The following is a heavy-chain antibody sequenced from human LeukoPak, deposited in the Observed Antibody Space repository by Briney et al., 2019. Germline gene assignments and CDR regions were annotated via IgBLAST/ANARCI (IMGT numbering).Heavy chain of an antibody. CDR1: GFTFNNHA. J-gene: IGHJ4*02. CDR2: ISYDGSNK. V-gene: IGHV3-30-3*01. Sequence: GGSLRLSCVASGFTFNNHAMHWVRQTPGKGLEWVAVISYDGSNKYYADSVKGRFTISRDNSKNTLYLQMNSLRAEDTAVYYCARATCFDYWGQGTLVTVSS. CDR3: ARATCFDY.